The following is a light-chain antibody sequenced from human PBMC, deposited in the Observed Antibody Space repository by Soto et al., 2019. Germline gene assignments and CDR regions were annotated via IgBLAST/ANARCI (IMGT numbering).Light chain of an antibody. CDR1: QRVASD. V-gene: IGKV3D-15*01. Sequence: VLTQSPGTLSLSPGEGATLSCRASQRVASDLAWYLQKPGQPPRLLIYDASIRATGIPDRISGSGSERDFTLTISSLQSEDFAIYYCQHYNNWPLTFGGGTKVEIK. CDR3: QHYNNWPLT. CDR2: DAS. J-gene: IGKJ4*01.